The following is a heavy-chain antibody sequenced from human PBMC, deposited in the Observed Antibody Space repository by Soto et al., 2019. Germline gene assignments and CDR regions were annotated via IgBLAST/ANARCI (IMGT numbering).Heavy chain of an antibody. V-gene: IGHV3-23*01. CDR3: ARAATFYCSRTTCYADS. Sequence: QLLESGGGLVQPGGSLRLSCAASGFTFTNYAMSWVRQAPGKGLEWVAIISGNGGNTFYPESAKGRFTISRDNSENTLSLHMNSLGADDTAVYYCARAATFYCSRTTCYADSWGQGTLVTVSS. CDR2: ISGNGGNT. CDR1: GFTFTNYA. J-gene: IGHJ5*01. D-gene: IGHD2-2*01.